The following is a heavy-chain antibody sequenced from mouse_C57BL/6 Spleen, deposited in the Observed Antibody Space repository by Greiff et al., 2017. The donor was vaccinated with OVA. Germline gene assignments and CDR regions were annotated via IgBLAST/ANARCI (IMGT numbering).Heavy chain of an antibody. D-gene: IGHD1-1*01. CDR2: ISSGGSYT. Sequence: EVNLVESGGDLVKPGGSLKLSCAASGFTFSSYGMSWVRQTPDKRLEWVATISSGGSYTYSPDSVKGRFTIARDNAKNTLYLQMSSLKSEDTAMYYCARRGGSSYYYAMDYWGQGTSVTVSS. V-gene: IGHV5-6*02. CDR3: ARRGGSSYYYAMDY. J-gene: IGHJ4*01. CDR1: GFTFSSYG.